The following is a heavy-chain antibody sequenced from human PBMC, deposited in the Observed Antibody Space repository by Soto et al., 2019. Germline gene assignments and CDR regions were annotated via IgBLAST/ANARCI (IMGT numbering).Heavy chain of an antibody. D-gene: IGHD3-3*01. CDR3: AREVRVRGFAFDI. V-gene: IGHV3-66*01. J-gene: IGHJ3*02. Sequence: SLRLSCAVSGFTVSSNYMNWVRQSPGKGLEWVSFIYSGGNTYYADSVKGRFTISRDNSKNMLYLQMNSLRVEDTAVYYCAREVRVRGFAFDIWGQGPMVTVSS. CDR2: IYSGGNT. CDR1: GFTVSSNY.